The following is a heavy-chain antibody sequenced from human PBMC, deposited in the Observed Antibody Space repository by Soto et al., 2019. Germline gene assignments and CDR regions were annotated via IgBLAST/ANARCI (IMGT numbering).Heavy chain of an antibody. V-gene: IGHV3-33*01. CDR1: GFNFGNLG. D-gene: IGHD5-12*01. CDR3: ARRLRGVLDY. Sequence: GESLKISCVASGFNFGNLGMHWVRQAPGKGLEWLTVISNDENIKQDSVRGRFAIARDNSKNTLYLHLTSLRAEDTAIYYCARRLRGVLDYWGQGTLVTDSS. CDR2: ISNDENIK. J-gene: IGHJ4*02.